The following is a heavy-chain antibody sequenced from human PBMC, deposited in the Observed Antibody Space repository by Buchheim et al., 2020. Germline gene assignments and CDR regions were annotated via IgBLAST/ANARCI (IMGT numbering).Heavy chain of an antibody. CDR3: ARDKDKRGVFDY. J-gene: IGHJ4*02. Sequence: QVQLVESGGGVVQPGRSLRLSCAASGFTFSSYAMHWVRQAPGKGLEWVAVISYDGSNKYYADSVKGRFTISRDNFQNTLYLQMNSLRAEDTAVYYCARDKDKRGVFDYWGQGTL. CDR2: ISYDGSNK. D-gene: IGHD2-15*01. V-gene: IGHV3-30-3*01. CDR1: GFTFSSYA.